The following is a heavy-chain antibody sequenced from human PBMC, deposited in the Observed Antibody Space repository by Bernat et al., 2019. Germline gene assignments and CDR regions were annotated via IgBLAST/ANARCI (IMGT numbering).Heavy chain of an antibody. CDR3: TFMSPPTFDQWL. Sequence: VQLVESGGGVVQPGRSLRLSCATSGFTFSNAWMSWVRQAPGKGLEWVGRIKSKTDGGTTDYAAPVKGRFTISRDDSENTLYLQMSSLKTEDTAVYYCTFMSPPTFDQWLWGQGTLVTVSS. V-gene: IGHV3-15*01. CDR2: IKSKTDGGTT. CDR1: GFTFSNAW. J-gene: IGHJ4*02. D-gene: IGHD6-19*01.